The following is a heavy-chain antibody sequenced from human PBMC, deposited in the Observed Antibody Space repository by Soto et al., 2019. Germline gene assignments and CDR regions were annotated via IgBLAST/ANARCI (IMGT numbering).Heavy chain of an antibody. V-gene: IGHV4-39*01. CDR1: VDSISMSSYY. CDR3: ARPFSYGKSVDFDS. CDR2: IYYSGSA. J-gene: IGHJ4*02. D-gene: IGHD5-18*01. Sequence: PAGTLSLTSTVSVDSISMSSYYWGWIRQPPGKGLEWIGNIYYSGSAYYNPSLESRVTMSVDTSKNQFSLNLSSVTAADTAVYYCARPFSYGKSVDFDSWGQGTMVTVSS.